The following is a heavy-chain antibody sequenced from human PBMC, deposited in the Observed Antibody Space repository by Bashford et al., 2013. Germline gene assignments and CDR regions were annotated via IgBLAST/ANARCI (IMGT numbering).Heavy chain of an antibody. J-gene: IGHJ6*02. CDR1: GFTFSSYG. Sequence: GSLRLSCEASGFTFSSYGMHWVRQAPGKGLEWVAVISYHGSEQYYADSVKGRFTISRDNSKNTLYLQMNSLRAEDTALYYCAKVPQQPVRCWMDVWGQGTTVTVSS. V-gene: IGHV3-30*18. D-gene: IGHD6-13*01. CDR3: AKVPQQPVRCWMDV. CDR2: ISYHGSEQ.